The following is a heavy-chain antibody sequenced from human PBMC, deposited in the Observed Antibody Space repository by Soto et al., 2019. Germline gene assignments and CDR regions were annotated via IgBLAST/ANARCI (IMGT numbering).Heavy chain of an antibody. Sequence: TLSLTCTVSGGSISSGGYYWSWIRQHPGKGLEWIGYIYYSGSTYYNPSLKSRVTISVDTSKNQFSLKLSSVTAADTAVYYCARGALITIFGVVITDCYYYMDVWENGNTVTVAS. J-gene: IGHJ6*03. CDR2: IYYSGST. D-gene: IGHD3-3*01. CDR3: ARGALITIFGVVITDCYYYMDV. V-gene: IGHV4-31*03. CDR1: GGSISSGGYY.